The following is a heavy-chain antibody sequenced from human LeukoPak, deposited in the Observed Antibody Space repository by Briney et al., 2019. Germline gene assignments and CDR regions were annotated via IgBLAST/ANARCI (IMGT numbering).Heavy chain of an antibody. Sequence: SETLSLTCTVSGVSISSYYWSWIRQPPGKGLEWIGYIYYSGSTNYNPSLKSRVTISVDTSKNQFSLKLSSVTAADTAVYCCARGLRYFGLGLVGWGQGTLVTVSS. CDR2: IYYSGST. V-gene: IGHV4-59*08. CDR1: GVSISSYY. J-gene: IGHJ4*02. D-gene: IGHD3-9*01. CDR3: ARGLRYFGLGLVG.